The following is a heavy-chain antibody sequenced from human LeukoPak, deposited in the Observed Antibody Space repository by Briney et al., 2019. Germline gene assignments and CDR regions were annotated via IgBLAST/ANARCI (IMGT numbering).Heavy chain of an antibody. CDR3: ARDYCSSTSCLFDY. CDR1: GGTFSSYA. Sequence: ASVKVSCKASGGTFSSYAISWVRQAPGQGLEWMGRINPNTGGTDYAQKFQGRVTMTRDTSISTAYMDLSRLRSDDTAVYYCARDYCSSTSCLFDYWGQGTLVTVSS. CDR2: INPNTGGT. D-gene: IGHD2-2*01. V-gene: IGHV1-2*06. J-gene: IGHJ4*02.